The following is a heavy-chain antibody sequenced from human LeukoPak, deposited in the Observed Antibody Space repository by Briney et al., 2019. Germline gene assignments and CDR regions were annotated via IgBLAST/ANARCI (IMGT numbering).Heavy chain of an antibody. J-gene: IGHJ4*02. Sequence: ASVKVSCKASGYIFTSYDINWVRQATGQGLEWMGWMNPNSGNTGYAQKFQGRVTMTRNTSISTAYMELSSLRSEDTAVYYCARVMDDSSGYRPCGYWGQGILVTVSS. V-gene: IGHV1-8*01. CDR2: MNPNSGNT. D-gene: IGHD3-22*01. CDR1: GYIFTSYD. CDR3: ARVMDDSSGYRPCGY.